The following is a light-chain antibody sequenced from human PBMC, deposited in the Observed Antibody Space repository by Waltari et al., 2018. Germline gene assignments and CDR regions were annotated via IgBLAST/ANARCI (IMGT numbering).Light chain of an antibody. CDR2: GRR. V-gene: IGLV1-40*01. CDR3: QSYDITLRVV. CDR1: GSNIGAGYD. Sequence: QSVLTQPPSVSGAPGQRVTIACTGSGSNIGAGYDVHWYQQVPRAAPKLLICGRRSLPLGVPDRFFGSTSGTSASLAIIGLQAEDEADYYCQSYDITLRVVFGGGTKLTVL. J-gene: IGLJ3*02.